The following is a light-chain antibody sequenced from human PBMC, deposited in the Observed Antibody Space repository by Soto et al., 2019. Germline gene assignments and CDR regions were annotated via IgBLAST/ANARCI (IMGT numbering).Light chain of an antibody. CDR2: GAS. V-gene: IGKV3-15*01. CDR1: QSVSSN. Sequence: EIVLTQSPATLSVSPGERATLSCRASQSVSSNLAWYQQKPGQAPRLLIYGASTRATGIPARFSGSGSGTDFSLTISSLEPEEFAVYYCQQHNNWPRLTFGGGTKVDIK. CDR3: QQHNNWPRLT. J-gene: IGKJ4*01.